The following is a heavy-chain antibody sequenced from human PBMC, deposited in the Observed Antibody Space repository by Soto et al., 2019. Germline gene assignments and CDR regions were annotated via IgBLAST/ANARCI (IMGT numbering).Heavy chain of an antibody. CDR3: PRAPVALATISYFDY. CDR1: GDSVSSVGFH. J-gene: IGHJ4*02. Sequence: SETLSLTCTVSGDSVSSVGFHWAWLRRPPGKGLEWIGYVYNGGSTYYRPSLESRMHMSLDATRNHYSLRLNPVPAADPAVYFCPRAPVALATISYFDYWGQGKMVTFYS. V-gene: IGHV4-30-4*01. CDR2: VYNGGST.